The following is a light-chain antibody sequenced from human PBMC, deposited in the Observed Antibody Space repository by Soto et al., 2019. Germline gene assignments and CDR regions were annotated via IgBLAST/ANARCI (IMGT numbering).Light chain of an antibody. CDR1: QSISSW. CDR2: DAS. Sequence: DIQMTQSPSTLSASVGGRVTITCRASQSISSWLAWYQQKPGKAPKLLIYDASSLESGVPSRFSASGSGTEFTLTITSLQHDDLATYYCQQYNSYLWTFGQGTKVYSK. CDR3: QQYNSYLWT. J-gene: IGKJ1*01. V-gene: IGKV1-5*01.